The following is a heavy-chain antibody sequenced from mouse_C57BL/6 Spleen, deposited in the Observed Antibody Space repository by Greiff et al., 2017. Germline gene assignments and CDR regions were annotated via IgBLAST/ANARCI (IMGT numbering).Heavy chain of an antibody. V-gene: IGHV2-3*01. J-gene: IGHJ3*01. CDR3: AKQGLTGPFAY. CDR2: IWGDGST. D-gene: IGHD4-1*01. Sequence: QVQLQQSGPGLVAPSQSLSITCTVSGFSLPSYGVSWVRQPPGKGLEWLGVIWGDGSTNSHSALISRLSISETNSKIQVFFKLNSLQTDDTATYYCAKQGLTGPFAYWGQGTLVTVSA. CDR1: GFSLPSYG.